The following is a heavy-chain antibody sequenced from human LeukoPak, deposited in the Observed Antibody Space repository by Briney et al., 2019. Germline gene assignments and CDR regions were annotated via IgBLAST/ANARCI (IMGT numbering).Heavy chain of an antibody. V-gene: IGHV1-8*01. CDR3: ATYDFWSGYPNDY. D-gene: IGHD3-3*01. CDR1: GYTFTSYD. Sequence: ASVKVSCKASGYTFTSYDINWVRQATGQGLEWMGWMNPNSGNAGYAQKFQGRVTMTRNTSISTAYMELSSLRSEDTAVYYCATYDFWSGYPNDYWGQGTLATVSS. CDR2: MNPNSGNA. J-gene: IGHJ4*02.